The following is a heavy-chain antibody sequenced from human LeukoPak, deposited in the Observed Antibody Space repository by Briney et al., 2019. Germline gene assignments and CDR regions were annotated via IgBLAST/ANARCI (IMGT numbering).Heavy chain of an antibody. CDR1: GYTFTNYY. CDR2: INPSGGST. J-gene: IGHJ6*03. CDR3: ARQAGVAADYYYYMDV. D-gene: IGHD2-15*01. Sequence: ASVKVSCKASGYTFTNYYMHWVRQAPGQGLEWMGIINPSGGSTSYAQKFQGRVTMTRDTSTSTVHMELSSLRSEDTAVYYCARQAGVAADYYYYMDVWGKGTTVTISS. V-gene: IGHV1-46*01.